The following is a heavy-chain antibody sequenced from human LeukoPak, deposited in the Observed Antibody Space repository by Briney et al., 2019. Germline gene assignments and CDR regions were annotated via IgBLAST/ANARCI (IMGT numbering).Heavy chain of an antibody. Sequence: SETLSLTCTVSGGSISSGGYYWSWTRQHPGKGLEWIGYIYYSGSTYYNPSLKSRVTISVDTSKNQFSLKLSSVTAADTAVYYCARSSTVTTYSYYGMDVWGQGTTVTVSS. V-gene: IGHV4-31*03. D-gene: IGHD4-11*01. CDR2: IYYSGST. J-gene: IGHJ6*02. CDR3: ARSSTVTTYSYYGMDV. CDR1: GGSISSGGYY.